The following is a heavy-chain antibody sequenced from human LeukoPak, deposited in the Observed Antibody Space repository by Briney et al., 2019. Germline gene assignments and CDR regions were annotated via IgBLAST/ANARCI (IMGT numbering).Heavy chain of an antibody. CDR1: GYTFSSYG. J-gene: IGHJ6*02. Sequence: GRSLRLSCAASGYTFSSYGMHRVRQAPGKGLEWVAVIWYDGSNKYYADSVKGRFTISRDNSKNTLYLQMNSLRAEDTAVYYCARDRGYCSSTSCQYSYGMDVWGQGTTVTVSS. D-gene: IGHD2-2*01. CDR2: IWYDGSNK. V-gene: IGHV3-33*01. CDR3: ARDRGYCSSTSCQYSYGMDV.